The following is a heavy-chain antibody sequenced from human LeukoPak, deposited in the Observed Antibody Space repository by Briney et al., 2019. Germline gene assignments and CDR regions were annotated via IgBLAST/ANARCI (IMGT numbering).Heavy chain of an antibody. CDR2: INPNSGGT. CDR3: ARADRLHGGPYLIGP. Sequence: ASVKVSCKTSGYSFTDYYMHWVRQAPGQGLEWMGWINPNSGGTSSAQKFQGRVTMTRDTSISTVYMEVSWLTPDDTAIYYCARADRLHGGPYLIGPWGQGTLVTVSS. D-gene: IGHD2-21*01. J-gene: IGHJ5*02. V-gene: IGHV1-2*02. CDR1: GYSFTDYY.